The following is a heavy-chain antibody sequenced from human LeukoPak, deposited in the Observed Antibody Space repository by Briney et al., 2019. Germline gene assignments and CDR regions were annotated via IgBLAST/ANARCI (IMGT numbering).Heavy chain of an antibody. CDR3: AREPEYDSGSYDVYNWFDP. Sequence: ASVKVSCKASGYTFTSYYMHWVRQAPGQGLEWMGIINPSGGSTSCAQKFQGRVTMTRDTSTSTVYMELSSLRSEDTAVYYCAREPEYDSGSYDVYNWFDPWGQGTLVTVSS. D-gene: IGHD3-10*01. CDR2: INPSGGST. CDR1: GYTFTSYY. J-gene: IGHJ5*02. V-gene: IGHV1-46*01.